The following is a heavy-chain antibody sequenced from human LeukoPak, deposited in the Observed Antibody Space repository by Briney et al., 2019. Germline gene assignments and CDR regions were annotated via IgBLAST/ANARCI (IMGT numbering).Heavy chain of an antibody. D-gene: IGHD2-2*02. Sequence: WASVKVSCKASGYTFTGYYMHWVRQAPGQGLEWMGWINPNSGGTNYAQKFQGRVTMTRDTSISTAYMELSRLRSDDTAVYYCARDLYLRYYFDYWGQGTLVTVPS. CDR2: INPNSGGT. CDR1: GYTFTGYY. CDR3: ARDLYLRYYFDY. J-gene: IGHJ4*02. V-gene: IGHV1-2*02.